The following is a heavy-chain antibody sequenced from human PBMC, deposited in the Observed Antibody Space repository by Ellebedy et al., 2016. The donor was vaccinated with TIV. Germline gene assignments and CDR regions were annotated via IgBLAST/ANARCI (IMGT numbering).Heavy chain of an antibody. J-gene: IGHJ3*02. CDR3: ATRYYYDSSGHDAFDI. Sequence: GESLKISXQGSGYSFTSYWISWVRQMPGKGLEWMGRIDPSDSYTNYSPSFQGHVTISADKSISTAYLQWSSLKASDTAMYYCATRYYYDSSGHDAFDIWGQGTMVTVSS. CDR2: IDPSDSYT. CDR1: GYSFTSYW. V-gene: IGHV5-10-1*01. D-gene: IGHD3-22*01.